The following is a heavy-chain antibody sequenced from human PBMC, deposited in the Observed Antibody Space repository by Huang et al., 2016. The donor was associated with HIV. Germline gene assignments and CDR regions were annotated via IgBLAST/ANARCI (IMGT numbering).Heavy chain of an antibody. CDR1: EDSVSASSVT. D-gene: IGHD3-9*01. J-gene: IGHJ4*02. CDR2: KYYRSKWYN. Sequence: QVQLQQSGPGLLKPSQTLSLTCAISEDSVSASSVTWNWIRQSPSGGLVWLGRKYYRSKWYNDYAESVKYRITIDTDISKNHFSLQPESVVPEDTAVYFCARGHDFYYDKTGYSFDYCGQGSLVTVST. V-gene: IGHV6-1*01. CDR3: ARGHDFYYDKTGYSFDY.